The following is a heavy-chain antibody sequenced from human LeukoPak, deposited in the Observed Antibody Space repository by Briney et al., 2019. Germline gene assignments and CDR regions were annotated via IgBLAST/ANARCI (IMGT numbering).Heavy chain of an antibody. CDR2: ISYSGST. V-gene: IGHV4-30-4*08. CDR1: GVSISSGDYY. Sequence: PSETLSLTCAVSGVSISSGDYYWTWIRQPPGKGLEWIGYISYSGSTYYNPSLKSGITISLDTSKNQFSLKVTSVTAADTAVYYCARYENSYYMDVWGTGTTVTVSS. D-gene: IGHD3-16*01. J-gene: IGHJ6*03. CDR3: ARYENSYYMDV.